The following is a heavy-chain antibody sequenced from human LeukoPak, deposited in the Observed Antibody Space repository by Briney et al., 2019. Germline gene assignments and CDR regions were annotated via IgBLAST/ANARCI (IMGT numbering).Heavy chain of an antibody. Sequence: PSETLSLTCTVSGGSISSGGYSWSWIRQPPGKGLEWIGYIYHSGSTYYNPSLKSRVTISVDRSKNQFSLKLSSVTAADTAVYYCASQDGHFDYWGQGTLVTVSS. CDR3: ASQDGHFDY. J-gene: IGHJ4*02. CDR2: IYHSGST. CDR1: GGSISSGGYS. V-gene: IGHV4-30-2*01. D-gene: IGHD2-15*01.